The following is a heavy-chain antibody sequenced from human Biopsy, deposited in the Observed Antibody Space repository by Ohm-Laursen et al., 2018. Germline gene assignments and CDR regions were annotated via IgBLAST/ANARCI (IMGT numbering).Heavy chain of an antibody. J-gene: IGHJ3*01. CDR2: SDPEDGQT. D-gene: IGHD3-22*01. CDR3: ATDMGGREIPNYYAFDL. CDR1: GYTLVELS. Sequence: GASVKVSCNVSGYTLVELSMHWVRQAPGKGLEWIGMSDPEDGQTIYAQNFQGRLTMTDDTSTDTAYMELSSLRSDDTAVYFCATDMGGREIPNYYAFDLWGQGTKVTVSS. V-gene: IGHV1-24*01.